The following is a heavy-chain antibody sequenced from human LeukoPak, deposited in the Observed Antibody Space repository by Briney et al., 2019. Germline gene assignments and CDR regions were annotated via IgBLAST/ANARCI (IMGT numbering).Heavy chain of an antibody. CDR1: GGSISSYY. J-gene: IGHJ4*02. D-gene: IGHD5-18*01. V-gene: IGHV4-59*01. CDR2: IYYSGST. Sequence: SETLSLTCTVSGGSISSYYWSWIRQPPGKGLEWIGYIYYSGSTNYNPSLKSRVTISVDTSKNQFSLELSSVTAADTAVYYCARGGIQLWLRPFDYWGQGTLVTVSS. CDR3: ARGGIQLWLRPFDY.